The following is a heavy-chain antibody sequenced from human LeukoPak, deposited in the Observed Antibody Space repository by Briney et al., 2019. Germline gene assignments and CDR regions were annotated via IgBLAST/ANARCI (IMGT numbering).Heavy chain of an antibody. V-gene: IGHV4-4*07. J-gene: IGHJ4*02. CDR1: GGSISSYY. CDR2: IYNSGRT. Sequence: SETLSLTCTVSGGSISSYYWSWIRQPAGKGLEWIGRIYNSGRTNYNPSLKSRVTMSVDTSKNQFSLKLSSVTAADTAVHYCARTRTGTGELDYWGQGTLVTVSS. D-gene: IGHD1-7*01. CDR3: ARTRTGTGELDY.